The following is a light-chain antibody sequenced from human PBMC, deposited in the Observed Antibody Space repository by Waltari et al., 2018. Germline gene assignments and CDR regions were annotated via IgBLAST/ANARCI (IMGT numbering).Light chain of an antibody. V-gene: IGLV2-14*01. Sequence: HSALTQPASVSGSPGQSITISCNGTSNDIGAYNYVSWYQQHPGNVPKLMIYEFSSRPSVLADLFCGSKSANTASLTISGLQAEDEADYYCSSFTTSNTVIFAGGTKLTVL. CDR3: SSFTTSNTVI. CDR2: EFS. J-gene: IGLJ2*01. CDR1: SNDIGAYNY.